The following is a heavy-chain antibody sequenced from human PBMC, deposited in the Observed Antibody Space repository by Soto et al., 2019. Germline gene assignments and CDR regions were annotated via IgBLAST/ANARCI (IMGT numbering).Heavy chain of an antibody. D-gene: IGHD3-22*01. Sequence: EVQLVESGGGLIQPGGSLRLSCAASGFTVSANYMSWVRQAPGKGLQWVSVIYSGGTTYYADSVKGRFTISRDNSKNRLYLQMNSLRADDTAVYYCARDRDSSGYYRSFDYWGQGTLVTVSS. J-gene: IGHJ4*02. CDR1: GFTVSANY. V-gene: IGHV3-53*01. CDR2: IYSGGTT. CDR3: ARDRDSSGYYRSFDY.